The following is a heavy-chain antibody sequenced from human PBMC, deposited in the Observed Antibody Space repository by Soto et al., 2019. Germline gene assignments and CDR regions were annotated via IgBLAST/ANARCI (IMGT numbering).Heavy chain of an antibody. V-gene: IGHV1-69*01. CDR2: IIPISGTA. CDR3: ARTDYSNRYRPPYYYYGMDV. D-gene: IGHD4-4*01. J-gene: IGHJ6*02. Sequence: QVQLVQSGAEVKKPRSSVKVSCKASGGTFSSYAISWVRQAPGQGLEWMGGIIPISGTADYAQKFQGRVTITADESTSTAYMELSSLRSEDTAVYYCARTDYSNRYRPPYYYYGMDVWGQGTTVTVSS. CDR1: GGTFSSYA.